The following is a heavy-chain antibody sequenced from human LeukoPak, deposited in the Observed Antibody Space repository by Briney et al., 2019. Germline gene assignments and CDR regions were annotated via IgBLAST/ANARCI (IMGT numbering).Heavy chain of an antibody. Sequence: SETLSLTCAVYGGSFSGYYWSWIRQPPGKGLEWIGEINHSGSTNYNPSLKSRVTISVDTSKNQFSLKLSSVTAADTAVYYCASRSGPDGGYWGQGTLVTVSS. V-gene: IGHV4-34*01. J-gene: IGHJ4*02. CDR2: INHSGST. D-gene: IGHD2-15*01. CDR1: GGSFSGYY. CDR3: ASRSGPDGGY.